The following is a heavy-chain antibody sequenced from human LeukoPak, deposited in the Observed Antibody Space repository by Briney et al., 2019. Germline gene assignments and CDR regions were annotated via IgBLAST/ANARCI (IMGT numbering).Heavy chain of an antibody. J-gene: IGHJ4*02. CDR3: ARSRLRVLFY. Sequence: KPSETLSLTCAVYGGSFSGYYWSWIRQPPGKGLEWIGEINHSGSTNYNPSLKSRVTISVDTSKNQFSLKLSSVTAADTAVYHCARSRLRVLFYWGQGTLVTVSS. V-gene: IGHV4-34*01. CDR1: GGSFSGYY. CDR2: INHSGST. D-gene: IGHD4-17*01.